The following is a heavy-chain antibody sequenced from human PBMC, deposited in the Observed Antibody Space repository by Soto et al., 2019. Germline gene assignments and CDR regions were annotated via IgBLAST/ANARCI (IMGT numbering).Heavy chain of an antibody. D-gene: IGHD3-3*01. CDR2: IIPIFGTA. Sequence: SVKVSCKASGGIFSSYAISWVRQAPGQGRERMGGIIPIFGTANYAQKFQGRVTITADESTSTAYMELSSLRSEDTAVYYCAIGMDTIFGVVPSLAPALDYWGQGTLVTVS. J-gene: IGHJ4*02. V-gene: IGHV1-69*13. CDR3: AIGMDTIFGVVPSLAPALDY. CDR1: GGIFSSYA.